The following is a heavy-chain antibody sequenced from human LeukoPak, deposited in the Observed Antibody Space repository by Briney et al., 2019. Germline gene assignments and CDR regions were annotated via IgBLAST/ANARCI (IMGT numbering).Heavy chain of an antibody. V-gene: IGHV4-34*01. J-gene: IGHJ4*02. Sequence: SETLSLTCAVYGGSFSGYYWSWIRQPPGKRLEWIGEINHSGSTNYNPSLKSRVTISVDTSKNQFSLKLSSVTAADTAVYYCASNRWLQPTGYWGQGTLVTVSS. CDR2: INHSGST. CDR3: ASNRWLQPTGY. D-gene: IGHD5-12*01. CDR1: GGSFSGYY.